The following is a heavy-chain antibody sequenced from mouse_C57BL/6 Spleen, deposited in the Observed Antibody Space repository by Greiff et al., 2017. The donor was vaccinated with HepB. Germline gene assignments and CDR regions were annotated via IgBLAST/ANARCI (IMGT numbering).Heavy chain of an antibody. V-gene: IGHV1-59*01. J-gene: IGHJ3*01. CDR2: IDPSDSYT. CDR1: GYTFTSYW. Sequence: QVQLQQPGAELVRPGTSVKLSCKASGYTFTSYWMHWVKQRPGQGLEWIGVIDPSDSYTNYNQKFKGKATLTVDTSSSTAYMQLSSLTSEDSAVYYGASYDYDVWFAYWGQGTLVTVSA. CDR3: ASYDYDVWFAY. D-gene: IGHD2-4*01.